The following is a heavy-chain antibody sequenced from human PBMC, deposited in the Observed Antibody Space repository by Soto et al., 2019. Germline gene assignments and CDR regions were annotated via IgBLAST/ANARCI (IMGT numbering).Heavy chain of an antibody. D-gene: IGHD1-7*01. CDR3: ASRDPGTSVDY. J-gene: IGHJ4*02. CDR1: GGSFTSNNW. CDR2: IYRTGST. Sequence: SETLSLTCAVSGGSFTSNNWWTWFRQPPGQGLEWIGEIYRTGSTNYNPSLKSRVTISLDKSENQFSLKVTSLTAAATAVYYCASRDPGTSVDYWGQGTLVTVSS. V-gene: IGHV4-4*02.